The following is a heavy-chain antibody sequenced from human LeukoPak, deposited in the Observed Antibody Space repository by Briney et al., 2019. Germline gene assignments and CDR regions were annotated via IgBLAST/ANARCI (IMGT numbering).Heavy chain of an antibody. CDR2: ITGSGSGA. CDR1: GFTFSSFA. D-gene: IGHD4-17*01. J-gene: IGHJ4*02. Sequence: GGSLRLSCAASGFTFSSFAINWVRQAPGKGLEWVSVITGSGSGADYADSVKGRFTISRDNSRNTLYLQMDSLRGEDTAVYYCAKNNPGDHTLHLIDNWGQGTLVTVSS. CDR3: AKNNPGDHTLHLIDN. V-gene: IGHV3-23*01.